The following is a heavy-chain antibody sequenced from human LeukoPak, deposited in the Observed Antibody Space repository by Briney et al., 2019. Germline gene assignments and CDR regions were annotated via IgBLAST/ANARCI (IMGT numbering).Heavy chain of an antibody. Sequence: GGSLRLSCEASGFIVTSYYMTWVRQAPGKGLEWVSVIYSGGTTYYADSVKGRVAISRDNSKNTVFLQMNSVRAEDTAVYYCARSYSNHLFGMDVWGQGTTVTVSS. D-gene: IGHD4-11*01. J-gene: IGHJ6*02. V-gene: IGHV3-66*01. CDR3: ARSYSNHLFGMDV. CDR2: IYSGGTT. CDR1: GFIVTSYY.